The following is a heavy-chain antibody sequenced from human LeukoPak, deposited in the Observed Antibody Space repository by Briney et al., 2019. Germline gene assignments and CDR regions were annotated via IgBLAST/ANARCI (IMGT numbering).Heavy chain of an antibody. CDR2: INHSGST. V-gene: IGHV4-34*01. D-gene: IGHD3-10*01. CDR3: ARITMVRGVGGYYYGMDV. J-gene: IGHJ6*02. Sequence: SETLSLTCAVYGGSFSGYYWSWIRQPPGKGLEWIGEINHSGSTNYNPSLKSRVTISVDTSKNQFSLKLSSVTAADTAVYYCARITMVRGVGGYYYGMDVWGQGTTVTVSS. CDR1: GGSFSGYY.